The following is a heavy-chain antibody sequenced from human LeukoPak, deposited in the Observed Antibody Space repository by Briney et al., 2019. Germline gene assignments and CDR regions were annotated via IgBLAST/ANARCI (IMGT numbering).Heavy chain of an antibody. CDR2: IYYSGST. D-gene: IGHD2-21*01. CDR3: ARSVRGSNSGFVDY. Sequence: SETLSLTCTVSGGSISSSSYSWGWIRQPPGKGLEWIGSIYYSGSTYYNPSLKSRVTISVDTSKNQFSLRLSSVTAADTAVYYCARSVRGSNSGFVDYWGQGTLVTVSS. J-gene: IGHJ4*02. CDR1: GGSISSSSYS. V-gene: IGHV4-39*01.